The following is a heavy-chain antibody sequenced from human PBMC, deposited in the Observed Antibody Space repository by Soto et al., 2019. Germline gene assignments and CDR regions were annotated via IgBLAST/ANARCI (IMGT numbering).Heavy chain of an antibody. D-gene: IGHD3-3*01. V-gene: IGHV3-73*01. J-gene: IGHJ4*02. CDR2: IRSKANSYET. CDR3: TRTQNYDFWSGSYYFDY. CDR1: GFTFSGSA. Sequence: GGSLRLSCAASGFTFSGSAMHWVRQASGKGLEWVGRIRSKANSYETAYAASVKGRFTISRDDSKNTSYLQMNSLKTEDTAVYYCTRTQNYDFWSGSYYFDYWGQGTLVTVSS.